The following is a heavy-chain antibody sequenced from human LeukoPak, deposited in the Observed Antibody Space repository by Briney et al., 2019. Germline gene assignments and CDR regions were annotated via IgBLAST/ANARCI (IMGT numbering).Heavy chain of an antibody. CDR3: ARDGPAGDFDY. Sequence: GGSLRLSCAASGFTFSSYSMNWVRQAPGKGLEWVSSISSSSSYIYYADSVKGRFTISRDNAKNSLYLQMNSLRAGDTAVYYCARDGPAGDFDYWGQGTLVTVSS. V-gene: IGHV3-21*01. J-gene: IGHJ4*02. D-gene: IGHD7-27*01. CDR1: GFTFSSYS. CDR2: ISSSSSYI.